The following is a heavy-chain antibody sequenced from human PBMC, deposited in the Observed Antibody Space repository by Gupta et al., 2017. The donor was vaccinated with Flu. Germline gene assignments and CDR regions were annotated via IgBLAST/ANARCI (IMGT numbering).Heavy chain of an antibody. CDR3: ARRSSPSANHYYYYAMDV. CDR2: IGYDGSNK. V-gene: IGHV3-33*01. D-gene: IGHD3-10*01. J-gene: IGHJ6*02. Sequence: MHGGGQAPGKGLEWVTLIGYDGSNKYYAESVKGRFTVSRENSKNTLYLQMASLRAEDSAVYYCARRSSPSANHYYYYAMDVWGQGTTVTVS.